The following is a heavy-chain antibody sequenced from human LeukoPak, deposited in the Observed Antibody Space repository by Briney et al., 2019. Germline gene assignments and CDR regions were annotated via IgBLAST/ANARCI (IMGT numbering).Heavy chain of an antibody. CDR2: IIPIFGTA. CDR3: ARDSKMATITDYYYYMDV. CDR1: GGTFSSYA. Sequence: SVKVSCKASGGTFSSYAISWVRQAPGQGLEWMEGIIPIFGTANYAQKFQGRVTITTDESTSTAYMELSSLRSEDTAVYYCARDSKMATITDYYYYMDVWGKGTTVTVSS. V-gene: IGHV1-69*05. D-gene: IGHD5-24*01. J-gene: IGHJ6*03.